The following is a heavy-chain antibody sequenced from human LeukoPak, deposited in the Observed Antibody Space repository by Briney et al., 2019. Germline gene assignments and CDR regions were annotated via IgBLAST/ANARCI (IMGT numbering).Heavy chain of an antibody. D-gene: IGHD3-22*01. V-gene: IGHV1-69*01. CDR3: ARASSKNYYDSSGYLRGTNDAFDI. CDR2: IIPIFGTA. J-gene: IGHJ3*02. Sequence: ASVKVSCKASGGTFSSYAISWVRQAPGQGLGWMGGIIPIFGTANYAQKFQGRVTITADESTSTAYMELSSLRSEDTAVYYCARASSKNYYDSSGYLRGTNDAFDIWGQGTMVTVSS. CDR1: GGTFSSYA.